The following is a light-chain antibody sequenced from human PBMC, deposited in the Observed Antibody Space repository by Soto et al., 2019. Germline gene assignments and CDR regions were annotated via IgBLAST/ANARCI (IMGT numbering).Light chain of an antibody. V-gene: IGKV3-11*01. CDR1: QNISSY. CDR2: DAS. CDR3: QQRSNWPPIT. J-gene: IGKJ5*01. Sequence: IVLTHSPATLSLSPWIRATLSFSASQNISSYLIWYQQKPGQAPRLLIYDASNRATGIPARFSGSGSGTDFTLTISSLEPEDFAVYYCQQRSNWPPITFGQGTRLEIK.